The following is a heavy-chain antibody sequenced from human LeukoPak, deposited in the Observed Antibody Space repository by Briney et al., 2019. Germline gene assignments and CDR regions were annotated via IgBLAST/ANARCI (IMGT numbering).Heavy chain of an antibody. J-gene: IGHJ4*02. CDR2: IYYSGST. D-gene: IGHD6-19*01. CDR3: ARYEAVAGVFDY. Sequence: SETLSLTCTVSGGSISSYYWSWIRQPPGKGLEWIAYIYYSGSTNYNPSLKSRVTISVDTSKNQFSLKLSSVTAADTAVYYCARYEAVAGVFDYWGQGTLVTVSS. V-gene: IGHV4-59*08. CDR1: GGSISSYY.